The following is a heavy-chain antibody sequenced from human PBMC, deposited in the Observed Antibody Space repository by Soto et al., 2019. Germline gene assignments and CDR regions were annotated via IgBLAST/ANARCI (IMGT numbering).Heavy chain of an antibody. Sequence: NPSETLSLTCTVSGGSISSYYWSWIRQPPGKGLEWIGYIYYSGSTNYNPSLKSRVTISVDTSKNQFSLKLSSVTAADTAVYYCAPDRGGRDWFDPWGQATLVTVSS. CDR3: APDRGGRDWFDP. CDR1: GGSISSYY. CDR2: IYYSGST. J-gene: IGHJ5*02. V-gene: IGHV4-59*01.